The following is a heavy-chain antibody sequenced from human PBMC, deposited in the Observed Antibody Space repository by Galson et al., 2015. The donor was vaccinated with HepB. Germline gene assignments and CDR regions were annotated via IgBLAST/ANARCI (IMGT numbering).Heavy chain of an antibody. CDR1: GFTVSSNY. V-gene: IGHV3-53*01. D-gene: IGHD6-13*01. CDR2: IYSGGST. Sequence: SLRLSCAASGFTVSSNYMSWVRQAPGKGLEWVSVIYSGGSTYYADSVKGRFTISRDNSKNTLYLQMNSLRAEDTAVYYCASAAAAGITNWYFELWGRGTLVTVSS. J-gene: IGHJ2*01. CDR3: ASAAAAGITNWYFEL.